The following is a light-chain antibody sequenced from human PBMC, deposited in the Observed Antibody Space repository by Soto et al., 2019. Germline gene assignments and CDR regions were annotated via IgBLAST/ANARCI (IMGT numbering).Light chain of an antibody. Sequence: DIKMTQSPSTLSASVGDRVIITCRASQSISSWLAWYQQKPGKAPKLLIYKASSLEGGVPSRFSGSGSGTEFTLTINSLQPDDFAAYYCQQYYRYPWTFGQGTNVEIK. CDR1: QSISSW. CDR2: KAS. V-gene: IGKV1-5*03. CDR3: QQYYRYPWT. J-gene: IGKJ1*01.